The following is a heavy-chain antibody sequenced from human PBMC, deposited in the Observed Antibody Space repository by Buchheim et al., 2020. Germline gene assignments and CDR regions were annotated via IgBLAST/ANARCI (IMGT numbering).Heavy chain of an antibody. J-gene: IGHJ5*02. V-gene: IGHV4-39*01. Sequence: QLQLQESGPGLVKPSETLSLTCTVSGGSISSSDYYWGWIRQPPGKGLEWIGSIYYGGSTYHNPSLKSRVTISVDTSTNQFSLKLNSVTAADTAMYYCARSGGSGTHYNPNWFDPWGQGTL. CDR3: ARSGGSGTHYNPNWFDP. D-gene: IGHD3-10*01. CDR1: GGSISSSDYY. CDR2: IYYGGST.